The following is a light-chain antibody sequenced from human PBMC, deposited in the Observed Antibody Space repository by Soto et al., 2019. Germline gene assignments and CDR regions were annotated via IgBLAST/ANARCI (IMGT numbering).Light chain of an antibody. V-gene: IGKV1-27*01. Sequence: DIQMTQSPTSLSASVGDRVTITCRASQDIRNFVALYQQKPGKAPKLLIYAASTLQSGVPPRFSGSGSGTDFTLTINSLQPEDVATYSCQKYSSVPVFGPGTKVEIK. CDR2: AAS. CDR3: QKYSSVPV. CDR1: QDIRNF. J-gene: IGKJ3*01.